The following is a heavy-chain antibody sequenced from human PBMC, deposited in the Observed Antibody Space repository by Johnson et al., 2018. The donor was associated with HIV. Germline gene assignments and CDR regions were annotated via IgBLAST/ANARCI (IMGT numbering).Heavy chain of an antibody. CDR2: ISGTGRTT. CDR1: GFTFSSNS. CDR3: AKDGPDTSVYADAFDI. V-gene: IGHV3-23*01. J-gene: IGHJ3*02. D-gene: IGHD2-8*01. Sequence: VQVLESGGGLVQPGGSLRLSCAASGFTFSSNSMSWVRQAPGKGLEWVSAISGTGRTTHYADSVKGRFTLSRDNSKNTLYVQMNRLRAEDTAVYYCAKDGPDTSVYADAFDIWGQGTMVTVSS.